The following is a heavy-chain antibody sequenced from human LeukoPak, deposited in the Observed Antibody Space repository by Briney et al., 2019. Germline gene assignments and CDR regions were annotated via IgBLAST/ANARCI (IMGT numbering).Heavy chain of an antibody. D-gene: IGHD6-13*01. Sequence: GSLRLSCAASGFTFSSYAMSWVRQAPGKGLEWIGEINHSGSTNYNPSLKSRVTISVDTSKNQFSLKLSSVTAADTAVYYCARVARYSSSCRFDPWGQGTLVTVSS. J-gene: IGHJ5*02. CDR2: INHSGST. V-gene: IGHV4-34*01. CDR1: GFTFSSYA. CDR3: ARVARYSSSCRFDP.